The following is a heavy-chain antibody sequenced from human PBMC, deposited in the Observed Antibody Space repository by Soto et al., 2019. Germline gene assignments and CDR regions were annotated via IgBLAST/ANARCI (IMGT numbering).Heavy chain of an antibody. CDR1: GFTLSSYS. Sequence: QVQLVESGGGVVQPGRSLRLSCAASGFTLSSYSMHWVRQAPGKGLDWVAAMSYDGSSKYFADAVKGRFTISRDNSKNTRCLQMNSMGAEDSAVYYCARGRSVSNHDDVAYWGQGTLVPVSS. V-gene: IGHV3-30-3*01. J-gene: IGHJ1*01. CDR2: MSYDGSSK. CDR3: ARGRSVSNHDDVAY. D-gene: IGHD3-16*01.